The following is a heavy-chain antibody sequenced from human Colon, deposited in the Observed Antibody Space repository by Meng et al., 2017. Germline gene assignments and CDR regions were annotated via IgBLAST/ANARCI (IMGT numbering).Heavy chain of an antibody. J-gene: IGHJ3*02. D-gene: IGHD3-3*01. CDR2: INTRGNIR. CDR1: GFPFSTYE. Sequence: GESLKISCAASGFPFSTYEMNWVRQAPGQGLEWISYINTRGNIRYYADSLQGRFTVSRDNAKNSLYLQMNSLRAEDTAIYSCARMGVGTMDPYSFDMWGQGTMVTVSS. V-gene: IGHV3-48*03. CDR3: ARMGVGTMDPYSFDM.